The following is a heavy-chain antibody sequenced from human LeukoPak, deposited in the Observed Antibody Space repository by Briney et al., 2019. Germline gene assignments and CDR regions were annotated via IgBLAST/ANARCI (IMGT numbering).Heavy chain of an antibody. V-gene: IGHV3-20*04. CDR3: ARDRGRWLRGSGDY. J-gene: IGHJ4*02. CDR1: RFNFYDYC. D-gene: IGHD5-12*01. Sequence: GALRLSCAASRFNFYDYCMSRVRQAPGEGLELGPGINWNGCSTGYADSVKGRFTISRDNAKNSLYLQMNSLRAEDTALYYCARDRGRWLRGSGDYWGQGTLVTVSS. CDR2: INWNGCST.